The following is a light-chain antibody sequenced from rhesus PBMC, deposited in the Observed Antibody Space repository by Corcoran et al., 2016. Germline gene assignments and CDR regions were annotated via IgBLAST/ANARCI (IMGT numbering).Light chain of an antibody. Sequence: EIVMTQSPATLALSPGERATLSCRASQSVSSYLAWYQQKPGQPPRLLIYGASSRAPGIPDRFSGRGAGTELTHTFSSLEPEDVGVYHCQQYNDFLWTFGQGTKVEIK. CDR3: QQYNDFLWT. V-gene: IGKV3S9*01. CDR1: QSVSSY. J-gene: IGKJ1*01. CDR2: GAS.